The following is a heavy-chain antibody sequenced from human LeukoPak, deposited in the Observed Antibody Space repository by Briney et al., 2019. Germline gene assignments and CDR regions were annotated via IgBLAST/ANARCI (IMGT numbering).Heavy chain of an antibody. CDR3: AKGGGSYGKQHYYFDY. CDR2: ISGSGATT. CDR1: GFTFGDYA. V-gene: IGHV3-23*01. D-gene: IGHD1-26*01. Sequence: QPGRSLRLSCTASGFTFGDYAMSWVRQAPGKGLEWVSTISGSGATTYYPDSVKGRFSVSRDTSKNTLYLEMNSLRGEDTAVYYCAKGGGSYGKQHYYFDYWGQGTLVTVSS. J-gene: IGHJ4*02.